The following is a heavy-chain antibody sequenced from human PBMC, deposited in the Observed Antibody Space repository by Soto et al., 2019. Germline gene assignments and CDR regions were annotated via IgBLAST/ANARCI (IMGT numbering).Heavy chain of an antibody. CDR2: ISPSTSHI. CDR3: SGCSGGACNQNYGMDV. D-gene: IGHD2-15*01. Sequence: EVHLVESGGGLVKPGGSLRLSCAVSGFTFSSFTMKWVRQAPGKGLEWVSSISPSTSHIYYADSVKGRFTISRDNAKNSLFLQMNTLRADDTAVYYCSGCSGGACNQNYGMDVWGQGTTVTVSS. CDR1: GFTFSSFT. V-gene: IGHV3-21*01. J-gene: IGHJ6*02.